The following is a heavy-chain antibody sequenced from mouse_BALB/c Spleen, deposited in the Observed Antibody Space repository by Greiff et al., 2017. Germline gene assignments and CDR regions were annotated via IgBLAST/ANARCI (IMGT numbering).Heavy chain of an antibody. CDR1: GFDFSRYW. V-gene: IGHV4-1*02. J-gene: IGHJ3*01. Sequence: EVKLMESGGGLVQPGGSLKLSCAASGFDFSRYWMSWVRQAPGKGLEWIGEINPDSSTINYTPSLKDKFIISRDNAKNTLYLQMSKVRSEDTALYYCARVLITTATVAYWGQGTLVTVSA. CDR2: INPDSSTI. CDR3: ARVLITTATVAY. D-gene: IGHD1-2*01.